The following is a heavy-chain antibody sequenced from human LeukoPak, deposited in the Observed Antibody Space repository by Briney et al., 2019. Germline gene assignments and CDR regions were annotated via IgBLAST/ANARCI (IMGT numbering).Heavy chain of an antibody. CDR1: GFTFSSYS. D-gene: IGHD1-26*01. CDR2: ISSSSSYI. Sequence: GRSLRLSCAASGFTFSSYSMNWVRQAPGKGLEWVSSISSSSSYIYYADSVKGRFTISRDNAKNSLYLQMNSLRAEDTAVYYCARDRGSGSYYGYWGQGTLVTVSS. V-gene: IGHV3-21*01. CDR3: ARDRGSGSYYGY. J-gene: IGHJ4*02.